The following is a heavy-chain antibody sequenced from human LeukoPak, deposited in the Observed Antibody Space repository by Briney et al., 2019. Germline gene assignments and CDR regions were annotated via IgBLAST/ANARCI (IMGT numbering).Heavy chain of an antibody. CDR1: GFTFTSSA. V-gene: IGHV1-58*02. CDR2: IVVGSGNT. D-gene: IGHD1-26*01. J-gene: IGHJ6*02. CDR3: AADTPRPYSRSYYYYYGMDV. Sequence: SVKVSCKASGFTFTSSAMQWVRQARGQRLEWIGWIVVGSGNTNYAQKFQERVTITRDMSTSTAYMELSSLRSEDTAVYYCAADTPRPYSRSYYYYYGMDVWGQGTTVTVSS.